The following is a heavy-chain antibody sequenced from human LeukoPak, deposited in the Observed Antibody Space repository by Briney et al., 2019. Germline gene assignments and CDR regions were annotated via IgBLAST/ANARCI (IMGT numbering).Heavy chain of an antibody. D-gene: IGHD6-6*01. J-gene: IGHJ4*02. V-gene: IGHV3-30*02. CDR1: GFTFSSYG. Sequence: GGSLRLSCAASGFTFSSYGMHWVRQAPGKGLEWVAFIRYDGSNKYYADSVKGRFTISRDNSKNTLYLQMNSLRAEDTAVYYCAKDEDIAARGAYYFDYWGQGTLVTVSS. CDR2: IRYDGSNK. CDR3: AKDEDIAARGAYYFDY.